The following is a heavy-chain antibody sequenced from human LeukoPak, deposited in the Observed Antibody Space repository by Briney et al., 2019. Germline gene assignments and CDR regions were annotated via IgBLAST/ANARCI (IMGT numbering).Heavy chain of an antibody. CDR1: GFTFSSYS. J-gene: IGHJ4*02. CDR2: ISSSSSAI. D-gene: IGHD7-27*01. V-gene: IGHV3-48*04. Sequence: GGSLRLSCAASGFTFSSYSMNWVRQAPGKGLEWVSYISSSSSAIYYAHSVRGRFTISRDNAKNTLDLQMNSLRAEDTAVYYCARELYITGEQPPDYWGQGTLVTVSS. CDR3: ARELYITGEQPPDY.